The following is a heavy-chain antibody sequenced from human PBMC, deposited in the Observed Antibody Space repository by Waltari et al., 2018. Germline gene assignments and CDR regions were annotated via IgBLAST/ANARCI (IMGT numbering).Heavy chain of an antibody. J-gene: IGHJ3*02. V-gene: IGHV3-53*01. CDR2: IYSGGST. Sequence: EVQLVESGGGLIQPGGSLRLSCAASGLTVSSKYMTWVRQAPGKGLEWVSVIYSGGSTYYADSVKGRFTISRDNSKNTLYLQMNSLRAEDTAVYYCARAVIRYNWNSGAFDIWGQGTMVTVSS. D-gene: IGHD1-7*01. CDR1: GLTVSSKY. CDR3: ARAVIRYNWNSGAFDI.